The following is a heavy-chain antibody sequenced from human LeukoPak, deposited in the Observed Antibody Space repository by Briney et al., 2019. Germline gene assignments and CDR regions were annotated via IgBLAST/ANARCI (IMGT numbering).Heavy chain of an antibody. CDR1: GYTFTSYY. J-gene: IGHJ5*02. Sequence: ASVKVSCKASGYTFTSYYMHWVRQAPGQGLEWMGIINPSGGSTSYAQKFQGRVTMTRDMSTSTVYMELSSLRSEDTAVYYCARGRYFDVLGGWFDPWGQGTLVTVSS. CDR2: INPSGGST. CDR3: ARGRYFDVLGGWFDP. D-gene: IGHD3-9*01. V-gene: IGHV1-46*01.